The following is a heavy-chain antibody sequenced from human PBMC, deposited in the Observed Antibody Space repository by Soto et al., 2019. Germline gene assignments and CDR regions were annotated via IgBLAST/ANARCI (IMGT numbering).Heavy chain of an antibody. Sequence: EVQLVESGGGLVQPGGSLRLSGAASGFTFSSYSMNWVRKAPGKGLERVSYTSSSSSTIYYADSVKGRFTISRDNAKNSLYLQMNSLRDEDTAVYYCARGLYYYDSSGYWGYWGQGTLVTVSS. V-gene: IGHV3-48*02. CDR2: TSSSSSTI. J-gene: IGHJ4*02. CDR3: ARGLYYYDSSGYWGY. CDR1: GFTFSSYS. D-gene: IGHD3-22*01.